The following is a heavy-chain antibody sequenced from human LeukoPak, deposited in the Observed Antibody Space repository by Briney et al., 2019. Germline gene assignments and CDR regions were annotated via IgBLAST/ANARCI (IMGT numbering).Heavy chain of an antibody. CDR2: ISYDGSNK. J-gene: IGHJ6*04. CDR1: GFTFSSYG. V-gene: IGHV3-30*18. Sequence: GGSLRLCSAASGFTFSSYGMHWVRQAPGKGLEWVAVISYDGSNKYYADSVKGRFTISRDNSKNTLYLQMNSLRAEDTAVYYCAKERAYCSSTSCYEVYYGMDVWGKGTTVTVSS. D-gene: IGHD2-2*01. CDR3: AKERAYCSSTSCYEVYYGMDV.